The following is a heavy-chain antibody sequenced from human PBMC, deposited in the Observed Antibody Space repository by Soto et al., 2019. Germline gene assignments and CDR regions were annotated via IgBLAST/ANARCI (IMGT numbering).Heavy chain of an antibody. CDR2: TYYRSRWYS. Sequence: SQTLSLTCVGSGDTVSSNSVAWNWVRQSPSRGLEWLGRTYYRSRWYSDYAVSVRSRIDINADTSKNQVSLQLNSVTPEDTAVYYCARSEEDSDYYYGMDVWGQGTTVTVSS. D-gene: IGHD2-15*01. CDR1: GDTVSSNSVA. V-gene: IGHV6-1*01. J-gene: IGHJ6*02. CDR3: ARSEEDSDYYYGMDV.